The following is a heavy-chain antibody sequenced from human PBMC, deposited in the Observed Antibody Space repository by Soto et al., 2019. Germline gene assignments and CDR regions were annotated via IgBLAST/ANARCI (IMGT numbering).Heavy chain of an antibody. CDR1: DGSFSGYY. CDR2: INHSGST. V-gene: IGHV4-34*01. Sequence: SATLSLTCAVYDGSFSGYYWSWIRPPPGKGLEWIGEINHSGSTNYNPSLKSRVTISVDTSKNQFSLKLSSVTAADTAVYYCARQRTSVVTQAYFDVWGPGSLVTVSS. D-gene: IGHD2-21*02. J-gene: IGHJ4*02. CDR3: ARQRTSVVTQAYFDV.